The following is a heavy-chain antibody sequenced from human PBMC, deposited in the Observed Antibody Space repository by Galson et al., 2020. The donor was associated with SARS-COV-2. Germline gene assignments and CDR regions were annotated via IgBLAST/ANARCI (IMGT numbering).Heavy chain of an antibody. CDR3: VKVGGVFAFSSSYYLKD. D-gene: IGHD3-22*01. V-gene: IGHV3-30*04. J-gene: IGHJ4*02. CDR1: GFTFNNFA. CDR2: ISYEGSIK. Sequence: QAGGSLSLSCAASGFTFNNFAMHWVRQAPGKGLEWVAVISYEGSIKHYADSLKGRLTISRDSSKNTVYLQLNSLETEDTAVYHCVKVGGVFAFSSSYYLKDWGQGVLVTVTS.